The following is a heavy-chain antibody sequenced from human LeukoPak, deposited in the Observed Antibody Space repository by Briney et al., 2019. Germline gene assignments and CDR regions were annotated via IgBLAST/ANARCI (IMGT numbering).Heavy chain of an antibody. D-gene: IGHD3-10*01. CDR1: GFIISDYY. Sequence: PGGPLRLSCAASGFIISDYYMSWIRQAPGKGLEWLSYSSTSGSTISYADSVKGRFTISRDNAKNSLYPQMNSLRAEDTAVYYCARESYYYGSGAYDPWGQGTLVTVSS. J-gene: IGHJ5*02. V-gene: IGHV3-11*01. CDR3: ARESYYYGSGAYDP. CDR2: SSTSGSTI.